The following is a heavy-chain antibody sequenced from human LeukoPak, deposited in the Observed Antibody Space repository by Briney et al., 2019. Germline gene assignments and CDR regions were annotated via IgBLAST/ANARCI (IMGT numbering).Heavy chain of an antibody. V-gene: IGHV1-2*02. CDR2: INPNSGGT. D-gene: IGHD3-10*01. J-gene: IGHJ6*02. Sequence: ASVKVSCKASGYTFTGYYMHWERQAPGQGLEWMGWINPNSGGTNYAQKFQGRVTMTRDTSISTAYMELSRLRSDDTAVYYCARGSNGVRVFGRFYYGMDVWGQGTTVTVSS. CDR3: ARGSNGVRVFGRFYYGMDV. CDR1: GYTFTGYY.